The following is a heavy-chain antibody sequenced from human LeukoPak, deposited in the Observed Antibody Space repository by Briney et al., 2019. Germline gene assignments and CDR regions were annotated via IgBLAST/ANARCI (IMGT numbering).Heavy chain of an antibody. D-gene: IGHD6-13*01. CDR1: GDSVSSNRAA. V-gene: IGHV6-1*01. J-gene: IGHJ4*02. Sequence: SQTLSLTCDISGDSVSSNRAARQWIRQSPSRGLEWLGRTYYRSKWYTDYAMSVRSRITIKSDTSKNQFSLQLNFVTPEDTAVYYCARGAAAGSPFDYWDQGTLVTVSS. CDR2: TYYRSKWYT. CDR3: ARGAAAGSPFDY.